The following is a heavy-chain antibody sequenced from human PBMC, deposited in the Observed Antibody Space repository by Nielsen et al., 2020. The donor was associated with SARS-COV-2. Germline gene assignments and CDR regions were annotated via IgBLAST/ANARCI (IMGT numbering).Heavy chain of an antibody. D-gene: IGHD2-2*01. CDR2: ISSSKGYI. CDR3: ARDLGYVGPIDL. V-gene: IGHV3-21*01. J-gene: IGHJ5*02. Sequence: GESLKISCAASGFTFSSYNMNWVRQAPGKGLEWVSVISSSKGYIYYADSVKGRFTISRDNAKDSLYLQMDSLRAEDTAIYYCARDLGYVGPIDLWGGGTLVSVSS. CDR1: GFTFSSYN.